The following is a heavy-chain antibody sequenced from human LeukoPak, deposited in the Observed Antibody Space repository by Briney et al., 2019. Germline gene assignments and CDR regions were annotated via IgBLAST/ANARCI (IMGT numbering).Heavy chain of an antibody. V-gene: IGHV3-23*01. CDR2: ISGSGGST. J-gene: IGHJ4*02. CDR1: GFTFSSYA. D-gene: IGHD6-6*01. Sequence: GGSLRLSCAASGFTFSSYAMSWVRQAPGKGLEWVSAISGSGGSTYYADSVKGRFTISRDNPKNTLYLQMNTLRPEDTAVYYCAGSRSSGGFDYWGQGTLVTVSS. CDR3: AGSRSSGGFDY.